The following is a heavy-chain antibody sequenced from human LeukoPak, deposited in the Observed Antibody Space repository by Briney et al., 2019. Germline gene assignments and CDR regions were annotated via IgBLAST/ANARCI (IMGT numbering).Heavy chain of an antibody. CDR1: GGSISSYY. Sequence: PSETLSLTCTVSGGSISSYYWSWIRQLAGMGLEWIGRIYTSGSTNYNPSLKSRVTMSVDTSKNQFSLKLSSVTAADTAVYYCARETGYYGSGSGIDYWGQGTLVTVSS. CDR3: ARETGYYGSGSGIDY. CDR2: IYTSGST. J-gene: IGHJ4*02. V-gene: IGHV4-4*07. D-gene: IGHD3-10*01.